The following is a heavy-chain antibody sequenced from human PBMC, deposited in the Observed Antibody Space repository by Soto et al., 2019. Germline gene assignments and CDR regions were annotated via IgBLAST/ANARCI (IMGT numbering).Heavy chain of an antibody. CDR1: GGSFSGYY. CDR2: INHSGST. J-gene: IGHJ3*02. CDR3: ARGRVQLTMIVVVIHDAFDI. Sequence: QVQLQQWGAGLLKPSETLSLTCAVYGGSFSGYYWSWIRQPPGKGLEWIGEINHSGSTNYNPSLTSRVTISVDTSKNQFSLKLSSVTAADTAVYYCARGRVQLTMIVVVIHDAFDIWGQGTMVTVSS. V-gene: IGHV4-34*01. D-gene: IGHD3-22*01.